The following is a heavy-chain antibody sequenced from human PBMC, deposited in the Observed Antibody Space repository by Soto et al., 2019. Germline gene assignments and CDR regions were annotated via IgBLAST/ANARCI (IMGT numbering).Heavy chain of an antibody. D-gene: IGHD2-2*01. V-gene: IGHV3-48*03. CDR2: ISSGGSAI. Sequence: PGGSLRLSCAASGFTFSTFEMNWVRQAPGKGLEWVSYISSGGSAIYYADSVKGRFTISRDNAKSSLYLQMNSLRAEDTAVYYCAGGYCTSTSCKTYDYYYYGMDAWGQGTTVTVSS. J-gene: IGHJ6*02. CDR1: GFTFSTFE. CDR3: AGGYCTSTSCKTYDYYYYGMDA.